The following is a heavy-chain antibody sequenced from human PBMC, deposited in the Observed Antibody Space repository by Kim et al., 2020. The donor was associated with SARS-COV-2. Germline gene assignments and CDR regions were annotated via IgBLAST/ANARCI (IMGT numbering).Heavy chain of an antibody. Sequence: GESLQISCKGSGYSFTSYWISWVRQMPGKGLEWMGRIDPSDSYTNYSPSFQGHVTISADKSISTAYLQWSSLKASDTAMYYCASGRVPAALYYFDYWGQGTLVTVSS. CDR3: ASGRVPAALYYFDY. V-gene: IGHV5-10-1*01. D-gene: IGHD2-2*01. CDR2: IDPSDSYT. J-gene: IGHJ4*02. CDR1: GYSFTSYW.